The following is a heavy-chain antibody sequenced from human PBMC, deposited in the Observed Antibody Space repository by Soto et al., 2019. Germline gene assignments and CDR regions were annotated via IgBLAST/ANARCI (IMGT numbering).Heavy chain of an antibody. J-gene: IGHJ4*02. Sequence: QVQLVESGGGVVHPGRSLRLSCGASGIAFNTSGMHWLRQSPDKGLEWLARLWFDGSNRSYADSVKGRFTISRDNSRNTLYLQMASLRAEDTAIYYCARANTHFDLWGQGILVTVSS. D-gene: IGHD2-2*02. CDR1: GIAFNTSG. CDR2: LWFDGSNR. CDR3: ARANTHFDL. V-gene: IGHV3-33*01.